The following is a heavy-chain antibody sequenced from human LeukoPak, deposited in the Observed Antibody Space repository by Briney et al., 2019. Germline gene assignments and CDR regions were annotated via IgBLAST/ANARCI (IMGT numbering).Heavy chain of an antibody. Sequence: SETLSLTCTVSGGSISSGDFYWSWIRQPAGKGLEWIGRIYTSGSTNYNPSLQSRVTISVDTSKNQFSLKLSSVTAEDTAVYYCAELGITMIGGVWGKGTTVTISS. CDR1: GGSISSGDFY. J-gene: IGHJ6*04. CDR3: AELGITMIGGV. D-gene: IGHD3-10*02. V-gene: IGHV4-61*02. CDR2: IYTSGST.